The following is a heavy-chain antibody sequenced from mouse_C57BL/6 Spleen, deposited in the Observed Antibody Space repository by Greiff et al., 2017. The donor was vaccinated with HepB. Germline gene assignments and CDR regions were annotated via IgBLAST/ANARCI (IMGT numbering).Heavy chain of an antibody. CDR1: GYTFTSYW. Sequence: QVQLQQPGTDLVKPGASVKLSCKASGYTFTSYWMHWVKQRPGQGLEWIGNINPSNGGTNYNEKFKSKATLTVDKSSSTAYMQLSSLTSEDSAVYYCAREGSSGYGWFAYWGQGTLVTVSA. J-gene: IGHJ3*01. CDR2: INPSNGGT. D-gene: IGHD3-2*02. CDR3: AREGSSGYGWFAY. V-gene: IGHV1-53*01.